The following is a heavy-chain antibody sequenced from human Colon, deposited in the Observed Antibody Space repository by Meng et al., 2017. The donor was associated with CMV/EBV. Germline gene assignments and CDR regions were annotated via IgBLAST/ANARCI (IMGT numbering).Heavy chain of an antibody. J-gene: IGHJ4*02. D-gene: IGHD3-3*01. CDR1: GFTFSNYA. V-gene: IGHV3-23*01. Sequence: GESLKISCAASGFTFSNYAMTWVRQVPGKGLEWVSAISGGGTTPFYADSVRGRFTISRDNSGNRLYLQMDNLRADDSGIYYCAKGAEYFDFWTTPDWGQGTLVTVSS. CDR3: AKGAEYFDFWTTPD. CDR2: ISGGGTTP.